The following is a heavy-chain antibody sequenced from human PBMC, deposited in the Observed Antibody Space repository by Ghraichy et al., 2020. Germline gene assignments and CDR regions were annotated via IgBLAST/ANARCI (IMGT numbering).Heavy chain of an antibody. V-gene: IGHV4-59*08. D-gene: IGHD2-15*01. CDR3: ARQPAATMREFAFDY. J-gene: IGHJ4*02. CDR1: GGSISSYF. CDR2: VHYSGTT. Sequence: SETLSLTCSVSGGSISSYFWTWIRQPPGKGLEWIAYVHYSGTTNYNPSLKSRVTISIDTSKNQFSLKLSSVTAADTAVYWCARQPAATMREFAFDYWGQGTLVTLSS.